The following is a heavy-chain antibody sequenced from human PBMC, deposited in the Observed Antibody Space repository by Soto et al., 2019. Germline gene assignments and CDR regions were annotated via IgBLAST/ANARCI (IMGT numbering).Heavy chain of an antibody. Sequence: QVQLVESGGGVVQPGRSRRLSCAASGFTFSSYGMHWVRQAPGKGLEWVAVISYDGSNKYYADSVKGRFTISRDNSKNTLYLQMNSLRAEDTAVYYCAKDYYGSGSPGEYYYYYYGMDVWGQGTTVTVSS. V-gene: IGHV3-30*18. D-gene: IGHD3-10*01. CDR1: GFTFSSYG. J-gene: IGHJ6*02. CDR2: ISYDGSNK. CDR3: AKDYYGSGSPGEYYYYYYGMDV.